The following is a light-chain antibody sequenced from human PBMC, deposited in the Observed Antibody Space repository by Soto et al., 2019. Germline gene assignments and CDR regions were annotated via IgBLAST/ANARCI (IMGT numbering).Light chain of an antibody. Sequence: DIQMTQSPSTLSGSVGDRVIITCRASQDIGSDLAWYQQKPGKAPKLLIYDASSLQSGVPSRFSGSGSGTEFTLTISSLQPDDFGTYYCQEYNSYTGTFGPGTKVDNK. CDR3: QEYNSYTGT. CDR2: DAS. V-gene: IGKV1-5*01. J-gene: IGKJ1*01. CDR1: QDIGSD.